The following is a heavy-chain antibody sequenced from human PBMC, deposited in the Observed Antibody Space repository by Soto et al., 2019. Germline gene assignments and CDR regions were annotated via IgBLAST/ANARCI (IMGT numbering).Heavy chain of an antibody. J-gene: IGHJ5*02. CDR2: ISAYNGNT. Sequence: ASVKVSCKAFGYTFTSYGISCVRQAPGQGLEWMGWISAYNGNTNYAQKLQGRVTMTTDTSTSTAYMELRSLRSDDTAVYYCGRKVRLGWFDPWGQGTLVTVSS. CDR3: GRKVRLGWFDP. V-gene: IGHV1-18*01. CDR1: GYTFTSYG.